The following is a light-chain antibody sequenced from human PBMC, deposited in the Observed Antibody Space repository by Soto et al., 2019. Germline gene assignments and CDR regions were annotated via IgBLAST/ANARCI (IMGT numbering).Light chain of an antibody. CDR3: QQFNTKPLT. J-gene: IGKJ4*01. V-gene: IGKV1-13*02. Sequence: IQLTQSPSTLSASVGDRVTITCRASQGIGTALAWYHQRPGNSPDLLVYDTSTLQSGVPSRFSGSGSETDFSLTISGLQPEDFGHYYCQQFNTKPLTFGGGTRVEIK. CDR2: DTS. CDR1: QGIGTA.